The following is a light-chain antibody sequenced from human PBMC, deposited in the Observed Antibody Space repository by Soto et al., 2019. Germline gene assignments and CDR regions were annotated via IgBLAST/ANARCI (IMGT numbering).Light chain of an antibody. Sequence: EIVMTQSPATLSASPGERATLSCRASQSVRSNLAWYQQKPGQAPRLLIYGASTRATGIPARFSGSGSGTEFTLSIGSLQSEDFATYYCQQYNNWPRTFGQGTKVDIK. CDR3: QQYNNWPRT. CDR1: QSVRSN. J-gene: IGKJ1*01. CDR2: GAS. V-gene: IGKV3-15*01.